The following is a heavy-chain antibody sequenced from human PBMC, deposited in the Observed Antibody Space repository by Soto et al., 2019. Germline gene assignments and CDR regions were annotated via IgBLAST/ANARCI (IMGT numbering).Heavy chain of an antibody. D-gene: IGHD3-10*01. J-gene: IGHJ1*01. V-gene: IGHV1-18*01. CDR2: ISAYNGNT. CDR3: ARDREGYGSGI. CDR1: GYTFTSYG. Sequence: QVQLVQSGAEVKKPGASVKVSGKASGYTFTSYGISWVRQAPGQGLEWMGWISAYNGNTNNAQKIKGRVTMTTDTSKRTGHMELRSLRYDDTAVYYCARDREGYGSGICGQGTLVTVSS.